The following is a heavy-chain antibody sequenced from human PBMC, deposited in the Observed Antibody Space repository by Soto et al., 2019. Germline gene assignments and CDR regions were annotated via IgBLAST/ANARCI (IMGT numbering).Heavy chain of an antibody. CDR2: ISGYNGNT. J-gene: IGHJ6*02. CDR3: AREGPAPYYYYGMDV. Sequence: QVQLVQSRGEVKKPGASVKVSCKTSGYSFTTYGISWVRQAPGQGLEWMGWISGYNGNTNYAQNLQGRVTMTTDTPTSTAYMELRRLRSDDTAVYYCAREGPAPYYYYGMDVWGQGRTVTFSS. V-gene: IGHV1-18*01. CDR1: GYSFTTYG.